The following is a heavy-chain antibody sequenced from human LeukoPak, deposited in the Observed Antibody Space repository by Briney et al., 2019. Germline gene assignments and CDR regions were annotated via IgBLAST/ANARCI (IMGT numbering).Heavy chain of an antibody. V-gene: IGHV3-30-3*01. D-gene: IGHD3-10*01. CDR1: GFTFRNYV. CDR3: AREGYYGSGSPPSLYFDY. Sequence: GGSLRLSCAASGFTFRNYVIHWVRQAPGKWLEWVAVTSSDLNVKLYADSVKGRFTISRDNSRSTLYLQMNSPRPEDTAIYYCAREGYYGSGSPPSLYFDYWGQGTLVTVSS. CDR2: TSSDLNVK. J-gene: IGHJ4*02.